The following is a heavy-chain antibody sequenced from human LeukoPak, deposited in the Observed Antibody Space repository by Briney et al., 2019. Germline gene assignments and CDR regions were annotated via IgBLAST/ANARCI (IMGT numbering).Heavy chain of an antibody. D-gene: IGHD4-11*01. J-gene: IGHJ4*02. CDR1: GFTFSDHY. Sequence: GGSLRLSCAASGFTFSDHYMDWVRQAPGRGLEWVGRTRSKANSYTTEYAASVKGSFTISRDDSKNSLYLQMNSLKTEDSAVYYCARVDSNYYFDSWGQGTLVTVSS. V-gene: IGHV3-72*01. CDR2: TRSKANSYTT. CDR3: ARVDSNYYFDS.